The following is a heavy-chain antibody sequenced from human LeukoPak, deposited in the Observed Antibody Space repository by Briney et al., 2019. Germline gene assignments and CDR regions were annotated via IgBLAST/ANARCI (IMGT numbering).Heavy chain of an antibody. D-gene: IGHD3-22*01. Sequence: ASVKVSCKASGYTFTTYGISWVRQAPGQGLEWMGWISVYSGNTNYAQKLQGRVTMTIDTSTSTAYMELRSLRSDDTAVYYCARKEVDSSGYFLNFDYWGQGTLVTVSS. CDR2: ISVYSGNT. CDR3: ARKEVDSSGYFLNFDY. V-gene: IGHV1-18*01. J-gene: IGHJ4*02. CDR1: GYTFTTYG.